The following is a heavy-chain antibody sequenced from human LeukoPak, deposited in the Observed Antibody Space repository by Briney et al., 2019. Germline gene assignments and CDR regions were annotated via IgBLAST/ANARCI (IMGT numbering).Heavy chain of an antibody. CDR2: ISGSGGST. CDR1: GFTFSSYA. CDR3: AKGQGYYYDSSGLDY. D-gene: IGHD3-22*01. J-gene: IGHJ4*02. V-gene: IGHV3-23*01. Sequence: GGSLRLSCAASGFTFSSYAMSWVRQAPGKGLEWVSAISGSGGSTYYADSVKGRFTISRDNSKNTLYLQMNSLRAEDTAVCYCAKGQGYYYDSSGLDYWGQGTLVTVSS.